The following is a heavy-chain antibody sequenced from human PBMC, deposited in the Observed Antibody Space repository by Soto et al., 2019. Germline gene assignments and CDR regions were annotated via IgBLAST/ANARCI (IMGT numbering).Heavy chain of an antibody. Sequence: GGSLRLSCAASGFTFSSYAMSWVRQAPGKGLEWVSAISGSGGSTYYADSVKGRFTISRDNSKNTLYLQMNSLRAEDTAVYYCAKAGIRVELRAWFDPWGQGTLVTVSS. V-gene: IGHV3-23*01. J-gene: IGHJ5*02. D-gene: IGHD1-7*01. CDR3: AKAGIRVELRAWFDP. CDR2: ISGSGGST. CDR1: GFTFSSYA.